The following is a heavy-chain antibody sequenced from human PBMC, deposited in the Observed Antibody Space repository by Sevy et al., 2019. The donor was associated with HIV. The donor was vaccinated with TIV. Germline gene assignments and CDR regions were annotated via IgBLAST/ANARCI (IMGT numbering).Heavy chain of an antibody. V-gene: IGHV1-24*01. J-gene: IGHJ4*02. CDR1: GYTLTGLS. Sequence: ASVMVSCKVSGYTLTGLSMHWVRQAPGKGLEWMGSFDPEDGETIYAQNFQGRVTMTEDTSTDTTYMELSSLRSEDTAVYFCATTKDYYDSSGCPFDYWGQGTLVTVSS. CDR2: FDPEDGET. D-gene: IGHD3-22*01. CDR3: ATTKDYYDSSGCPFDY.